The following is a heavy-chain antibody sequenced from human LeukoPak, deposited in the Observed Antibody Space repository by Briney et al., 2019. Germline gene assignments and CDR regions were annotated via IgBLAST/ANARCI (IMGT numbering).Heavy chain of an antibody. CDR2: TVGIGPDT. Sequence: GGSLRLSCAASGFTFTNYAMTWVRQAPGKWLEWVAATVGIGPDTYHADSVKGRFTISRDNSKNILYLQMNSLRVEDTAVYYCTKASAARCIGVFCYPFDHWGQGTLVTVSS. D-gene: IGHD2-15*01. J-gene: IGHJ4*02. CDR1: GFTFTNYA. CDR3: TKASAARCIGVFCYPFDH. V-gene: IGHV3-23*01.